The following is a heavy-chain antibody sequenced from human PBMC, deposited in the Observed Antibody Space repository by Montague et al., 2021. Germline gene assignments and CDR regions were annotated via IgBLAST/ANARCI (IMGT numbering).Heavy chain of an antibody. CDR1: GYSFTSHW. V-gene: IGHV5-51*01. CDR3: ARLITTFGGVSSPYDY. D-gene: IGHD3-16*01. CDR2: IHPGTSDT. J-gene: IGHJ4*02. Sequence: QSGAEVKKPGESLKISCKGFGYSFTSHWIGWVRQMPGKGLEWMGIIHPGTSDTRYSPSFQGQVTISVDKSISTAYLQWSSLKASDTAMFYCARLITTFGGVSSPYDYWGQGTLVTVSS.